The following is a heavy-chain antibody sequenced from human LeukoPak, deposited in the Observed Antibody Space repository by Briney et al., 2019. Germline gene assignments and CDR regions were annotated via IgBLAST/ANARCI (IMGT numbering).Heavy chain of an antibody. CDR3: ARGGGDRNPFDY. CDR1: GFTFCNVW. D-gene: IGHD4-17*01. V-gene: IGHV3-23*01. J-gene: IGHJ4*02. Sequence: PGGYLSLSCAGSGFTFCNVWLERHRPAQGHELVWVSAISCSGGSTYYADSVKGRFIISRDNSKNTLYLQTNSLRAEDTAVYYCARGGGDRNPFDYWSQATLVTVSS. CDR2: ISCSGGST.